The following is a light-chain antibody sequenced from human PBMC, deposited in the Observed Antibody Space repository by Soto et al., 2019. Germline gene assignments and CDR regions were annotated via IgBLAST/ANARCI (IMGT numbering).Light chain of an antibody. CDR3: QQYNNWPLT. Sequence: EIVMTQSPATLSVSPGERVTLSCRARQSVSSNLGWYQQKPGQAPRLLIYGASTRATGIPARFSGSGSGTEFTLTISSLQSEDFAVYYCQQYNNWPLTFGGGTKVEIK. J-gene: IGKJ4*01. CDR2: GAS. V-gene: IGKV3-15*01. CDR1: QSVSSN.